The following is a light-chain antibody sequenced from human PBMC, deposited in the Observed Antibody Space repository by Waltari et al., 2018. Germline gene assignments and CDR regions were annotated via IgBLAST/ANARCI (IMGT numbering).Light chain of an antibody. CDR2: EVG. CDR3: CSFSTTDTVV. J-gene: IGLJ3*02. CDR1: SSDVGSFEY. Sequence: QSALTQPASVSGSPGQTTTISCTGTSSDVGSFEYVSWYQQHPGQAPKLILYEVGNRPSGVSPRFSGSKSGNTASLTISGLQAEDEAKYFCCSFSTTDTVVFGGGTTVTVL. V-gene: IGLV2-14*03.